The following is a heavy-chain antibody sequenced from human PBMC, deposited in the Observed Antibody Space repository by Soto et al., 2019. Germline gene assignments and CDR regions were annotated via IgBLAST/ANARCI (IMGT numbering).Heavy chain of an antibody. Sequence: KTSETLSLTCTVSGDTSTSYYWGWIRQAPGKGLEWIGHIHNSGTSTHNPSLNGRVTISIDRSKKQFSLKLTSLTSADTAVYYCARDFYHSVGYTWFDSWSQGTLVTVSS. CDR3: ARDFYHSVGYTWFDS. CDR2: IHNSGTS. V-gene: IGHV4-59*01. J-gene: IGHJ5*01. CDR1: GDTSTSYY. D-gene: IGHD3-22*01.